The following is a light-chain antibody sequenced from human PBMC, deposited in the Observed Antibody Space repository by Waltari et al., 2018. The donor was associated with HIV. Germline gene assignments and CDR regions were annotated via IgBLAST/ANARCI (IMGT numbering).Light chain of an antibody. Sequence: QSVLTQAPSVSRPPGQRVIMSCSGSASTIGNNLVSWLQQVSGRAPRLVIYRSDQRPSGVPDRISAAKAGSSATLAITGLQSGDEAVYFCASWDDNLSHWVFGGGTKVTV. CDR2: RSD. J-gene: IGLJ3*02. V-gene: IGLV1-47*01. CDR3: ASWDDNLSHWV. CDR1: ASTIGNNL.